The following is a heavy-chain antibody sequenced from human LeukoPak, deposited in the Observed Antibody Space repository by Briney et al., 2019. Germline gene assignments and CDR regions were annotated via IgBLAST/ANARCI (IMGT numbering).Heavy chain of an antibody. CDR2: ISTSSNYI. Sequence: GGSLRLSCVASGFTFSTYSMNWVRQAPGKGLEWVSFISTSSNYIYYADSVKGRFTISRDNAKNSLYLQMNSLRAEDTAVYYCAAAAGTNQHDAFDIWGQGTMVTVSS. CDR1: GFTFSTYS. J-gene: IGHJ3*02. D-gene: IGHD6-13*01. V-gene: IGHV3-21*01. CDR3: AAAAGTNQHDAFDI.